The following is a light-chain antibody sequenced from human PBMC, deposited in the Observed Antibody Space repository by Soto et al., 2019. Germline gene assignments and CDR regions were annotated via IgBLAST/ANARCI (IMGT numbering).Light chain of an antibody. CDR2: DVS. CDR1: SSDVGGYNY. Sequence: QSALTQPASVSGSPGQSITISCTGTSSDVGGYNYVSWYQQHPGKAPKLMIYDVSNRPSGVSSRFSGSKSGNTASLTISGLQAEDEADYYCSSYTSSSPDLVFGGGTKLTVL. J-gene: IGLJ3*02. CDR3: SSYTSSSPDLV. V-gene: IGLV2-14*01.